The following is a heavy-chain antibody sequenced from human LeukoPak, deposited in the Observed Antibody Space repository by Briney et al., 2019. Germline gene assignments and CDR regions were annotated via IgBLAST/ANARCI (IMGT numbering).Heavy chain of an antibody. Sequence: ASVKVSCKASGYTLNELAIHWVRQAPGKGLQWMGGFDSEDGETIYAQKFRGRVTMTEDTSTDTAFMELSSLTSDDTAVYYCTPDLDYWGQGSLVTVSS. CDR1: GYTLNELA. J-gene: IGHJ4*02. V-gene: IGHV1-24*01. CDR2: FDSEDGET. CDR3: TPDLDY.